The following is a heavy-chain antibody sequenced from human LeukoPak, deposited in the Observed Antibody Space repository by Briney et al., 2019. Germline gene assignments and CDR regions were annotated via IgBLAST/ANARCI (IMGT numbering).Heavy chain of an antibody. Sequence: GGALRLSCAASGFTFHDHGMSWVRQAPGKGLEWVSALNWIGGNTGYADSVKGRFTNSRDNAKKSLYLQMDSLTAEDTAFYYCAREEGPYFDYWGQGTLVTVSS. CDR2: LNWIGGNT. V-gene: IGHV3-20*04. CDR1: GFTFHDHG. CDR3: AREEGPYFDY. J-gene: IGHJ4*02.